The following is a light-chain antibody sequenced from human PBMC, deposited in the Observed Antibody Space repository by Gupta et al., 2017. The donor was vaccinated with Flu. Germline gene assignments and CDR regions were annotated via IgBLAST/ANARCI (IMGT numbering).Light chain of an antibody. CDR1: SSDVGGYNY. CDR3: SSYTSSSTRV. Sequence: QSALTQPASVSGSPGQSITLSCTGTSSDVGGYNYISWYQQHPGKAPKLMIYEVSNRPSGVSNRFSGSKSGNTASLTSSGLQAEDEADYYCSSYTSSSTRVFGTGTKVTVL. CDR2: EVS. V-gene: IGLV2-14*01. J-gene: IGLJ1*01.